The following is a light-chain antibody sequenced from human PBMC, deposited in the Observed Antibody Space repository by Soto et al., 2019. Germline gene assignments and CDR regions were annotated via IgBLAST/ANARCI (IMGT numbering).Light chain of an antibody. CDR3: SSYAGSLTWV. V-gene: IGLV2-23*01. CDR2: EGS. J-gene: IGLJ3*02. CDR1: GSDVGSFDL. Sequence: QSALTQPASVSGSPEQSITISCTGPGSDVGSFDLVSWYQQHPGKAPKLIIFEGSKRPSGVSDRFSGSKSDNRASLTSSGLQAEDEADYYCSSYAGSLTWVFGGGTKVTVL.